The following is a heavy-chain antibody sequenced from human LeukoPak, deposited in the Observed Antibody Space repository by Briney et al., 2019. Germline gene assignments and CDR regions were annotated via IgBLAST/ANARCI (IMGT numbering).Heavy chain of an antibody. CDR2: ISAYNGNT. CDR1: GYTFTSYG. Sequence: ASVKVSCKASGYTFTSYGISWVRQAPGQGLEWMGWISAYNGNTNYAQKLQGRVTMTTDTSTSTAYMELRSLRSDDTAVYYCARDALVPGRGSGVYWGQGTLVTVSS. D-gene: IGHD2-8*01. J-gene: IGHJ4*02. V-gene: IGHV1-18*01. CDR3: ARDALVPGRGSGVY.